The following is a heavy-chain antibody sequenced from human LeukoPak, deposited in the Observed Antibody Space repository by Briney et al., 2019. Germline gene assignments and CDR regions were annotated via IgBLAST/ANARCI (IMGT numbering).Heavy chain of an antibody. CDR1: GFTFSTYV. Sequence: GGSLRLSCAASGFTFSTYVMNWVRQAPERGLEWVSAIGGTDGTTFYADFVKGRFTISRDNSKNTLYQQMNSLRAEDTAVYYCTKRIDGGGSYYIDYWGPGTLVTVSS. CDR2: IGGTDGTT. V-gene: IGHV3-23*01. J-gene: IGHJ4*02. CDR3: TKRIDGGGSYYIDY. D-gene: IGHD3-10*01.